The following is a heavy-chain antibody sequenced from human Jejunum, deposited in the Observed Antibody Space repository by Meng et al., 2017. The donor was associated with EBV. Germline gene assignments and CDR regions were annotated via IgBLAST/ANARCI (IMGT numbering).Heavy chain of an antibody. V-gene: IGHV3-30*04. D-gene: IGHD2-15*01. CDR3: VRDVLGYSAY. CDR1: GFTFSRKS. Sequence: QVQLVESGGGVVQPGRSLRLSCAASGFTFSRKSMHWVRQAPGKGLEWVAVISYDGSYEHHADSVKGRFTISRDNSKNTLYLQLNSLRAEDTAVYYCVRDVLGYSAYWGQGTLVTVS. J-gene: IGHJ4*02. CDR2: ISYDGSYE.